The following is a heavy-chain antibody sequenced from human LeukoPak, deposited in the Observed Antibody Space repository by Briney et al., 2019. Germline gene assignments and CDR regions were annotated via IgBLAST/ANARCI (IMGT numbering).Heavy chain of an antibody. D-gene: IGHD5-12*01. Sequence: SETLSLTCTVTGASITSNGYFWSWIRQPPGKGLEWIGNIYYNGDTYYKPSLKSRVTISVDTSKRQFSLRLSSVTAADTSVYYCARRHIIVAGPDYFDYWGLGTLVTVSS. CDR3: ARRHIIVAGPDYFDY. CDR1: GASITSNGYF. CDR2: IYYNGDT. V-gene: IGHV4-39*01. J-gene: IGHJ4*02.